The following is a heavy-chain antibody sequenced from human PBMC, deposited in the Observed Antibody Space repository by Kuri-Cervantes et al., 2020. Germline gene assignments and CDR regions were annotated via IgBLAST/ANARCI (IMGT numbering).Heavy chain of an antibody. Sequence: GGSLRLSCAASGFTFSSYDMHWVRQATGKGLEWVSAIGTAGDTYYPGSVKGRFTISRENAKNSLYLQMNSLRAGDTAVYYCARAGSSADWDVWGQGTTVTVSS. CDR3: ARAGSSADWDV. CDR1: GFTFSSYD. CDR2: IGTAGDT. J-gene: IGHJ6*02. D-gene: IGHD6-6*01. V-gene: IGHV3-13*01.